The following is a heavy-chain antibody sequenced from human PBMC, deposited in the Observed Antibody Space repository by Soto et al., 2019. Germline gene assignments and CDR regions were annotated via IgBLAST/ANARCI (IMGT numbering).Heavy chain of an antibody. J-gene: IGHJ5*02. D-gene: IGHD3-3*01. Sequence: EVQLFESGGGLVQPGESLRLSCVGSGFDFSSQVMSWVRQAPGKGLEWVSSVSGSGGSKHFPDFLKGRFSSSRNNSKNTLYLKMNSLRIEDRACNYCVKYLRLLSGYSFPENHWGQGTLVTVSS. CDR3: VKYLRLLSGYSFPENH. CDR2: VSGSGGSK. V-gene: IGHV3-23*01. CDR1: GFDFSSQV.